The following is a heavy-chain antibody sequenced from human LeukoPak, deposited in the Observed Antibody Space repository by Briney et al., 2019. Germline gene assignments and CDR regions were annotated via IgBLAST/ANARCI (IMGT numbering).Heavy chain of an antibody. V-gene: IGHV4-39*07. Sequence: TSETLSLTCTVSGGSISSSGYYWGWIRQPPGKGLEWIGSIYYSGSTNYNPSLKSRVTISVDTSKNQFSLKLSSMTAADTAVYYCARSPGDYWGQGTLVTVSS. J-gene: IGHJ4*02. CDR3: ARSPGDY. CDR2: IYYSGST. CDR1: GGSISSSGYY.